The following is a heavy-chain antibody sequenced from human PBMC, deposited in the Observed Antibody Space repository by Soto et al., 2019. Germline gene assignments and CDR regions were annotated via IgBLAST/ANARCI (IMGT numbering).Heavy chain of an antibody. V-gene: IGHV4-39*07. J-gene: IGHJ4*02. CDR3: ARVPITYESTGYYALDY. D-gene: IGHD3-22*01. CDR2: IYYSGST. Sequence: SETLSLTCTVSGGSISSSSYYWGWIRQPPGKGLEWIGSIYYSGSTYYNPSLKSRVTISVDTSKNQFSLKLSSVTAADTAVYYCARVPITYESTGYYALDYWGQGTRVTVSS. CDR1: GGSISSSSYY.